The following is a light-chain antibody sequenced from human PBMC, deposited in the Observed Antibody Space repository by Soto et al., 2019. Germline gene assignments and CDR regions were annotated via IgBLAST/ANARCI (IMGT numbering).Light chain of an antibody. V-gene: IGKV1-9*01. Sequence: IQLTQSPSSLSASVGDRVTITCRASLGIDRFVAWYQQKPGKAPKLLIYTASTLQSGVPSRFSGSGSGTDFTLTINSLQPEDVATYYCQQIESYPLTFGQGTRLEIK. CDR1: LGIDRF. CDR3: QQIESYPLT. J-gene: IGKJ5*01. CDR2: TAS.